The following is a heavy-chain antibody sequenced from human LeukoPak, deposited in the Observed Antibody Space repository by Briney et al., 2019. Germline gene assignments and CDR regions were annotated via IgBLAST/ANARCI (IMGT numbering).Heavy chain of an antibody. V-gene: IGHV3-11*04. J-gene: IGHJ4*02. CDR2: ISSSGSTI. D-gene: IGHD3-3*01. Sequence: GGSLRLSCAASGFTFSDYYMSWIRQAPGKGLEWVSYISSSGSTIYYADSVKGRFTISRDNAKNSLYPQMNSLRAEDTAVYYCARDHDYDFWSGYYIDYWGQGTLVTVSS. CDR3: ARDHDYDFWSGYYIDY. CDR1: GFTFSDYY.